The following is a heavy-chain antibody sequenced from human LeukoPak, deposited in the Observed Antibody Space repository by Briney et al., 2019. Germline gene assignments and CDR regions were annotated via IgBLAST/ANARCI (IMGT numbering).Heavy chain of an antibody. J-gene: IGHJ3*02. D-gene: IGHD3-22*01. V-gene: IGHV4-59*01. CDR3: ARDTYYYDNGDFIDAFDI. CDR2: INYSGRT. Sequence: SETLSLTCTVSGGSISTYYWSWVRQPPGKGLEWIGYINYSGRTNANSSLKSRVAISVDTSKNQFTLRLSSVTAADTAVYYYARDTYYYDNGDFIDAFDIWGRGTMVTVSS. CDR1: GGSISTYY.